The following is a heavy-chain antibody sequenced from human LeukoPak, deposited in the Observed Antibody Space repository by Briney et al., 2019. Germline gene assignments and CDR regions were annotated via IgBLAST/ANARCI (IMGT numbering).Heavy chain of an antibody. CDR2: IYYSGST. CDR1: GGSISSSSYY. V-gene: IGHV4-39*01. D-gene: IGHD6-19*01. Sequence: SETLSLTCTVSGGSISSSSYYWGWIRQPPGKGLEWIGSIYYSGSTYYNPSLKSRVTISVDTSKNQFSLKLSPVTAADTAVYYCARKAFYSSGRPHNYYYGMDVWGQGTTVTVSS. J-gene: IGHJ6*02. CDR3: ARKAFYSSGRPHNYYYGMDV.